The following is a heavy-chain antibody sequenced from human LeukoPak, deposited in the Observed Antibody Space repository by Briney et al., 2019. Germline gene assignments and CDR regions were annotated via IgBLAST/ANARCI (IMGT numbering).Heavy chain of an antibody. J-gene: IGHJ5*02. CDR1: GFTFSIYG. D-gene: IGHD3-16*01. CDR3: ARDRRETMITFGGVMTAGWFDP. CDR2: ITPSGGTT. V-gene: IGHV3-23*01. Sequence: GGTLRLSCAASGFTFSIYGMNWVRQAPGKGLEWVSGITPSGGTTYYADSVKGRFNISRDNSKSTLYLQMNSLRAEDTAVYYCARDRRETMITFGGVMTAGWFDPWGQGTLVTVSS.